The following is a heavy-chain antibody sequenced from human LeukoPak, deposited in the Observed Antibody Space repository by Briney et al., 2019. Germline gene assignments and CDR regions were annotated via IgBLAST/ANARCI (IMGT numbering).Heavy chain of an antibody. CDR3: ARSLGYSSGWYDAFDI. CDR2: MNPNSGNT. V-gene: IGHV1-8*02. D-gene: IGHD6-19*01. J-gene: IGHJ3*02. CDR1: GYTFTNYD. Sequence: ASVKVSCKASGYTFTNYDINWVRQATGQGLEWMGWMNPNSGNTGYAQKFQGRVTMTRNTSISTAYMELSSLRSEDTAVYYCARSLGYSSGWYDAFDIWGQGTMVTASS.